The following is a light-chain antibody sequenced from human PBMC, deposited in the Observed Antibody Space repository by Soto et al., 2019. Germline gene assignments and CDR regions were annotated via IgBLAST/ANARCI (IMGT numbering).Light chain of an antibody. CDR2: DAS. CDR1: QSVSSSY. V-gene: IGKV3-20*01. CDR3: QQYGNSPRS. J-gene: IGKJ4*01. Sequence: EIVLTQSPGTLSLSPGERATLSCRASQSVSSSYLAWYQQKPGQAPRLPIYDASTRATGIPDRFSGSGSGTDFTLTISRLEPEDFAVYYCQQYGNSPRSFGGGTKVDIK.